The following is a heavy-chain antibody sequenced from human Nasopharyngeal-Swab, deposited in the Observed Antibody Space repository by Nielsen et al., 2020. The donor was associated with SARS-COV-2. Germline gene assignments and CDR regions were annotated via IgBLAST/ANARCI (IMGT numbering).Heavy chain of an antibody. D-gene: IGHD3-22*01. CDR1: GFTFSTWP. CDR2: ISHDGGRT. J-gene: IGHJ3*02. CDR3: VKEGDSSGYCGCYDI. Sequence: GESLKISCSASGFTFSTWPMHCVRQAPGKEPEFASAISHDGGRTHYADSVKDRFIISRDNSKNKMDLQMTSLRVEDTAMYYSVKEGDSSGYCGCYDIWGQGTVVTVSP. V-gene: IGHV3-64D*06.